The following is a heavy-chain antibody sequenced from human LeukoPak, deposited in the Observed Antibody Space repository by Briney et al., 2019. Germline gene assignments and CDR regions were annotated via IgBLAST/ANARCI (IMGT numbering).Heavy chain of an antibody. CDR1: GGSISSYY. V-gene: IGHV4-4*07. Sequence: PSETLSLTCTVSGGSISSYYWSWIRQPAGKGLEWIGRIYTSGSTNYNPSLKSRVTISVDTSKNQFSLKLSSVTAADTAVYYCAGTYYYDSSGYHYFDYWGQGTLVTVSS. J-gene: IGHJ4*02. CDR3: AGTYYYDSSGYHYFDY. D-gene: IGHD3-22*01. CDR2: IYTSGST.